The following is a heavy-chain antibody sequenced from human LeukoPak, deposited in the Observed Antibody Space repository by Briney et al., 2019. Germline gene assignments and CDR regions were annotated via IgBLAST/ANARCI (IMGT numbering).Heavy chain of an antibody. J-gene: IGHJ4*02. D-gene: IGHD2-2*01. Sequence: SVKVSCKAFGGTFSSYAISWVRQAPGQGLEWMGGIIPIFGTANYAQKFQGRVTITADESTSTAYMELSSLRSEDTAVYYCARDLAYCSSTSCYPNWGQGTLVTVSS. V-gene: IGHV1-69*13. CDR3: ARDLAYCSSTSCYPN. CDR2: IIPIFGTA. CDR1: GGTFSSYA.